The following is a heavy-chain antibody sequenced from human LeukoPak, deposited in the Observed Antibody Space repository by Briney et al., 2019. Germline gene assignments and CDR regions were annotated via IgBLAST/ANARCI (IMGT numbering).Heavy chain of an antibody. Sequence: SETLSLTCTVSGGSIRSYYWNWIRQPPGKGLEWIGYIYYSGSTNYNPSLKSRVTISVDTSKNQFSLKLSSVTAADTAVYYCARRRRAHWFDPWGQGTLVTVSS. V-gene: IGHV4-59*08. CDR3: ARRRRAHWFDP. CDR1: GGSIRSYY. J-gene: IGHJ5*02. CDR2: IYYSGST.